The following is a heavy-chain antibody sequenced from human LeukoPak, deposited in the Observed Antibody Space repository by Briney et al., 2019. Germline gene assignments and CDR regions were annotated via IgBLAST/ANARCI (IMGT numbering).Heavy chain of an antibody. D-gene: IGHD6-13*01. Sequence: GGSLRLSCAASEFTFSSFWMHWVRQAPGQGLVWVSRINSDGSSTSYADSVKGRFTISRDNAKNTLYLQMNSLRAEDTAVYYCAKQGGSWSPFDYWGQGTLVTVSS. CDR1: EFTFSSFW. J-gene: IGHJ4*02. CDR2: INSDGSST. CDR3: AKQGGSWSPFDY. V-gene: IGHV3-74*01.